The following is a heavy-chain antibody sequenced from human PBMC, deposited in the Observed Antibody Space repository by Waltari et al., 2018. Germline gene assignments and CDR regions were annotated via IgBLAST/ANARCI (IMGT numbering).Heavy chain of an antibody. D-gene: IGHD6-6*01. Sequence: QVVLVQAGAEVKKPGASLKVSCKASGYIFINSYLHWVRQAPGQGPEWMGWVNPDTGNANYAHKFWGRVTMTWDTSSNTAFMDVRDLKSDDTAVYYCVRDRTTVAARPGDYWGQGTLVTVSS. CDR1: GYIFINSY. V-gene: IGHV1-2*07. CDR2: VNPDTGNA. CDR3: VRDRTTVAARPGDY. J-gene: IGHJ4*02.